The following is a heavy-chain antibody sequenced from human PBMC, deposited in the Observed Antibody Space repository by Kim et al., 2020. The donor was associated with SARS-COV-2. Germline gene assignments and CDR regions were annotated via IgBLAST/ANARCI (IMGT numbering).Heavy chain of an antibody. Sequence: GGSLRLSCAASGFTFSSYEMNWVRQAPGKGLEWVSYISSSGSTIYYADSVKGRFTISRDNAKNSLYLQMNSLRAEDTAVYYCARMDAGYSSGWYEAFDYWGQGPLVTVSS. CDR1: GFTFSSYE. CDR3: ARMDAGYSSGWYEAFDY. CDR2: ISSSGSTI. J-gene: IGHJ4*02. D-gene: IGHD6-19*01. V-gene: IGHV3-48*03.